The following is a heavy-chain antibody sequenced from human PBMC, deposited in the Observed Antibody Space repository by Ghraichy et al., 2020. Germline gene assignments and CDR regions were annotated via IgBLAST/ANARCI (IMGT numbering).Heavy chain of an antibody. Sequence: SETLSLTCTVSGGSISSADYYWSWIRQHPGKGLEWIGYIYYSGSNNYNPSLKSRLTVSLDTSKNQFSLRLSSVTAADTAVYYCAREVAVAGSAFDIWGQGTMVTVSS. CDR2: IYYSGSN. CDR1: GGSISSADYY. CDR3: AREVAVAGSAFDI. J-gene: IGHJ3*02. V-gene: IGHV4-31*03. D-gene: IGHD6-19*01.